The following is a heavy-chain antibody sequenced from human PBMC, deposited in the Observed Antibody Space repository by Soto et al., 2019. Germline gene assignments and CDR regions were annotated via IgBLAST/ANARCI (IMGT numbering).Heavy chain of an antibody. V-gene: IGHV1-69*06. Sequence: GASVKVSCKASGGTFSSYAISWVRQAPGQGLEWMGGIIPIFGTANYAQKFQGRVTITADKSTSTAYMELSSLRSEDTAVYYCARSFGSSWHEGWFDPWGQGTLVTVSS. CDR2: IIPIFGTA. J-gene: IGHJ5*02. CDR1: GGTFSSYA. D-gene: IGHD6-13*01. CDR3: ARSFGSSWHEGWFDP.